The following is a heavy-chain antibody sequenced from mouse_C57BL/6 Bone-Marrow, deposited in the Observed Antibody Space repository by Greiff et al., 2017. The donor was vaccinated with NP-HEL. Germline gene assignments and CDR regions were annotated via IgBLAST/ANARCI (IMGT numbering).Heavy chain of an antibody. Sequence: VQRVESGPGLVQPSQSLSITCTVSGFSLTSYGVHWVRQSPGKGLEWLGVIWSGGSTDYNAAFISRLSISKDNSKIQVFFKMISLQADDTAIYYCAREGITTVVRGLFDYWGQGTTLTVSS. D-gene: IGHD1-1*01. CDR3: AREGITTVVRGLFDY. CDR1: GFSLTSYG. J-gene: IGHJ2*01. CDR2: IWSGGST. V-gene: IGHV2-2*01.